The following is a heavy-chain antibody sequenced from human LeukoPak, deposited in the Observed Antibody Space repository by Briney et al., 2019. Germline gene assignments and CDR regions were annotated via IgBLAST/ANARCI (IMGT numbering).Heavy chain of an antibody. Sequence: SETLSLTCTVSGDXMSSYYCSWIRQPPGKGLEWIGHIYYSGSTDYNPSLKSRLTISVDTSKNQFSLQLSSVTAADTAVYFCARQNSGARLNVWGQGTTVTVSS. CDR1: GDXMSSYY. D-gene: IGHD6-25*01. CDR2: IYYSGST. V-gene: IGHV4-59*08. CDR3: ARQNSGARLNV. J-gene: IGHJ6*02.